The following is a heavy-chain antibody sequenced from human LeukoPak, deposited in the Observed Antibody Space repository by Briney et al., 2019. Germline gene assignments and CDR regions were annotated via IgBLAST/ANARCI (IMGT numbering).Heavy chain of an antibody. D-gene: IGHD3/OR15-3a*01. CDR1: GFTFSSYW. J-gene: IGHJ3*02. CDR3: ASRVRGFWPGYHDPFDI. CDR2: IKQDGSEK. Sequence: LPGGSLRLSCAASGFTFSSYWMSWVRQAPGKGLEWVANIKQDGSEKYYVDSVKGRFTISRDNAKKSLYLQMNSLRAEDTAVYYCASRVRGFWPGYHDPFDIWGQGTMVTVSS. V-gene: IGHV3-7*01.